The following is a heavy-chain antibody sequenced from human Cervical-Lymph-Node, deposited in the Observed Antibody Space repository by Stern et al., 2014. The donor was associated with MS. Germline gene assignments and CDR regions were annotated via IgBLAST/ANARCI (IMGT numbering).Heavy chain of an antibody. V-gene: IGHV1-46*01. CDR3: ALMTTVTRGFDY. Sequence: QLVQTGAEVKKPGASVKVSCQTSGYTFTDYYLHWVRQAPGQGLEWMGITNPSCDSTSFAQKFQGRVTLTRDTSTGTVYMELSSLRPEDTAVYYCALMTTVTRGFDYWGQGTLVTVSS. J-gene: IGHJ4*02. CDR1: GYTFTDYY. D-gene: IGHD4-17*01. CDR2: TNPSCDST.